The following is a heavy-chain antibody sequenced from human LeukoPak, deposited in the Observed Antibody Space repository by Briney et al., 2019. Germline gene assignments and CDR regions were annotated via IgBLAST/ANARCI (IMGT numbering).Heavy chain of an antibody. Sequence: ASVKVSCKASGHIFSNYGFSWVRQAPGQGLEWMGWISAYNGNTNYAQKLQGRVTMTTDTPSSTAYMELRSLRSDDTAVYYCARDLSSSGYLYWYFDLWGRGTLVTVSS. CDR3: ARDLSSSGYLYWYFDL. D-gene: IGHD3-22*01. CDR2: ISAYNGNT. J-gene: IGHJ2*01. CDR1: GHIFSNYG. V-gene: IGHV1-18*04.